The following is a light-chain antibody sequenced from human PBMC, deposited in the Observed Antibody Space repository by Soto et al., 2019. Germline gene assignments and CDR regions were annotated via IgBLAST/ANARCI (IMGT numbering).Light chain of an antibody. CDR3: QQYNTYPYT. J-gene: IGKJ5*01. V-gene: IGKV1-5*01. CDR1: QSASNW. Sequence: DIQMTQSPSTVSASVGDRVSMTCRASQSASNWLAWYQQKPGKAPKLLIYDASNLQSGVPSRFSGSGAGTEFTLTIKSLQPEDFATYYCQQYNTYPYTFGQGTRLEIK. CDR2: DAS.